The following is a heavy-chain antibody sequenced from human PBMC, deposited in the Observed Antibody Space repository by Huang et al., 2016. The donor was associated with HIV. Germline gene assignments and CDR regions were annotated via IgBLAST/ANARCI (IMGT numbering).Heavy chain of an antibody. CDR3: ARGDYYDSSGYHPGYFDY. CDR1: GFVLSNFG. D-gene: IGHD3-22*01. V-gene: IGHV3-30*06. J-gene: IGHJ4*02. CDR2: IKNDGKKK. Sequence: VQLLESGGGVVQPGRSLRLSCAASGFVLSNFGMNWVRQAPGKGLEWVTLIKNDGKKKYYADSVKGRFTVGRDNSNNTVFLQMSSLRPDDTATYYCARGDYYDSSGYHPGYFDYWGRGALVTVSS.